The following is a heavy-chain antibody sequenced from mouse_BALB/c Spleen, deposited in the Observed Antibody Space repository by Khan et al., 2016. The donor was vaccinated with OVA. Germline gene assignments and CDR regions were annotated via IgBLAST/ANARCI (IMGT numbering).Heavy chain of an antibody. CDR1: GYTFTNYG. CDR2: INTYTGEP. V-gene: IGHV9-3-1*01. J-gene: IGHJ1*01. CDR3: ARIHDYCYIED. Sequence: QIQLVQSGPELKKPGETVKISCKASGYTFTNYGMNWVKQAPGKALKWLGWINTYTGEPTYADDFKGRFAFSLETSASTAYLQINNLKNEDTATYFCARIHDYCYIEDWGAGTTVTVAS.